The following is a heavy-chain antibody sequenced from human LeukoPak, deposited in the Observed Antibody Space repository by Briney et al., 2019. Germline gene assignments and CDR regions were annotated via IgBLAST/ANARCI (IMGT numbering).Heavy chain of an antibody. CDR3: ARHDSSSYYSKPRRYGAFDI. CDR2: IYTSGGT. J-gene: IGHJ3*02. V-gene: IGHV4-4*09. D-gene: IGHD3-22*01. Sequence: PSETLSLTCTVSGGSISSYYWSWIRQPPGKGLEWIGYIYTSGGTNYNPSLKSRVTISVDTSKNQFSLKLSSVTAADTAVYYCARHDSSSYYSKPRRYGAFDIWGQGTMVTVSS. CDR1: GGSISSYY.